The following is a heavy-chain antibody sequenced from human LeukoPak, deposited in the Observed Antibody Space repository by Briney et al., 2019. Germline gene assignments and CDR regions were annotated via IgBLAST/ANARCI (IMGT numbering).Heavy chain of an antibody. V-gene: IGHV3-21*01. D-gene: IGHD1-14*01. CDR2: ISSSSSYI. J-gene: IGHJ3*02. CDR3: ARDPQYYRFQTPSI. Sequence: GGSLRLSCAASGFTFSGYSMNWVRQAPGKGLEWVSSISSSSSYIYYADSVKGRFTISRDNAKNSLYLQMNSLRAEDTAVYYCARDPQYYRFQTPSIWGQGTMVTVSS. CDR1: GFTFSGYS.